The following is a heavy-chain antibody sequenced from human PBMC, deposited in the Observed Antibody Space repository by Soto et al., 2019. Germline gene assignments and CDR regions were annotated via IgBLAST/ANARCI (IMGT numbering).Heavy chain of an antibody. CDR3: ARGGSSSSGPGYYYYGMDV. D-gene: IGHD6-6*01. Sequence: XESLSLPCTVSGGSISSYYWSWIRQPPGKGLGWIGYIYYSGSTNYNPSLKSRVTISVDTSKNQFSLKLSSVTVEDTAVYYCARGGSSSSGPGYYYYGMDVWAQGTTVTVSS. CDR2: IYYSGST. V-gene: IGHV4-59*01. J-gene: IGHJ6*02. CDR1: GGSISSYY.